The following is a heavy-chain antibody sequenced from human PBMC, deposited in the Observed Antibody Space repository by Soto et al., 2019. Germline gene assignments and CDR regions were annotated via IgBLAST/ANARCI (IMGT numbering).Heavy chain of an antibody. V-gene: IGHV1-8*01. CDR3: ARGHEWLRTY. CDR1: GYDFTTYH. J-gene: IGHJ4*02. D-gene: IGHD5-12*01. CDR2: MNPNSGDT. Sequence: QVQLVQSGTEVQKPGASVMVSCKFSGYDFTTYHIHWVRQGAGQGLEWMGWMNPNSGDTGYAQKSQGRGSMNRDTSIKTAYMEMTNLGSEDTAVNYCARGHEWLRTYWGQGTRVTASA.